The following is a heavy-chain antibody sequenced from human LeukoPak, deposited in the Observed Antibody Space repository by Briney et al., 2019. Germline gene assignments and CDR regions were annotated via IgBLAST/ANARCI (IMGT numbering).Heavy chain of an antibody. CDR2: IYTSGST. D-gene: IGHD3-3*01. Sequence: SETLSLTCTVSGGSISTYYCNWIRQPAGKGLEWIGRIYTSGSTNYNPSLKSRVTMSVDTSKNQFSLRLSSVTAADTAVYYCARHVYDFWSGCIGGFDYWGQGTLVSVSS. CDR3: ARHVYDFWSGCIGGFDY. J-gene: IGHJ4*02. V-gene: IGHV4-4*07. CDR1: GGSISTYY.